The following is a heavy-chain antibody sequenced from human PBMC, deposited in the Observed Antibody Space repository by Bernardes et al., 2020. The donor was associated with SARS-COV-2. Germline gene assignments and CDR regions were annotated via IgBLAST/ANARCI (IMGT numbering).Heavy chain of an antibody. CDR2: ISGSGGST. V-gene: IGHV3-23*01. D-gene: IGHD2-8*01. Sequence: GGSLRLSCAASGFTFSSYAMSWVRQAPGKGLEWVSAISGSGGSTYYADSVKGRFTISRDNSKNTLYLQMNSLRAEDTAVYYCAKDRVEYCTNGVCYYYYYGMDLWGQGTTVTVS. CDR3: AKDRVEYCTNGVCYYYYYGMDL. J-gene: IGHJ6*02. CDR1: GFTFSSYA.